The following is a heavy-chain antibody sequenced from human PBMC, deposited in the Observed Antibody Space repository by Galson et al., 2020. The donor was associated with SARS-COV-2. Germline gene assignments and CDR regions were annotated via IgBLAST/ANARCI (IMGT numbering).Heavy chain of an antibody. CDR1: GFTFSNYG. V-gene: IGHV3-30*02. CDR3: AGGFGVGRYSLTIDV. D-gene: IGHD3-10*01. J-gene: IGHJ3*01. CDR2: IRSGGTNE. Sequence: TGGSLRLSCAAYGFTFSNYGMHWVRQAHGKGLEWVSAIRSGGTNEHYAASVMGRFTISRDNSKNTLFLQMDSRRAEDTAVYYCAGGFGVGRYSLTIDVWGQGTMVTVSS.